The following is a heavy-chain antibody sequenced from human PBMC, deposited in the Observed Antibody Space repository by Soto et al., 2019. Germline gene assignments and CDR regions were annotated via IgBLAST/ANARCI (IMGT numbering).Heavy chain of an antibody. D-gene: IGHD1-26*01. CDR2: INHSGST. V-gene: IGHV4-34*01. CDR3: ARLPSGSYFDY. Sequence: SETLSLTCAVYGGSFSGYYWSWIRQPPGKGLEWIGEINHSGSTNYNPSLKSRVTISVDTSKNQFSLKLSSVTAADTAVFYCARLPSGSYFDYWGQGTLVTVSS. CDR1: GGSFSGYY. J-gene: IGHJ4*02.